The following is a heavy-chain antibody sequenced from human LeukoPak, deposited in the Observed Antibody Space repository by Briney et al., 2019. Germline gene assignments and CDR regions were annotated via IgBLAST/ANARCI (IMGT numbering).Heavy chain of an antibody. J-gene: IGHJ4*02. CDR1: GYTFTDYY. Sequence: GASVKVSCKASGYTFTDYYMHWVQQAPGKGLEWMGRVDPEDGETIYAEKFQGRVTITADTSTDTAYMELSSLRSEGTAVYYCATESTAGTIDYWGQGTLVTVSS. D-gene: IGHD6-13*01. CDR2: VDPEDGET. V-gene: IGHV1-69-2*01. CDR3: ATESTAGTIDY.